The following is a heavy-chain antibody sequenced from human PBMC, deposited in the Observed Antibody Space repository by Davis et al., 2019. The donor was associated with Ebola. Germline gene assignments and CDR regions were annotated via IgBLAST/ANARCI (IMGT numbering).Heavy chain of an antibody. J-gene: IGHJ6*02. V-gene: IGHV4-59*11. D-gene: IGHD4/OR15-4a*01. CDR3: TRALMTYSKLTTRYYYYGVDV. CDR1: GGSISSHY. Sequence: PSETLSLTCTVFGGSISSHYWSWIRQLPGKGLEWIGYISYSGTTNYNPSLKSRVTVSVDTSKNQFSLQLSSVTAADTAVSYCTRALMTYSKLTTRYYYYGVDVWGQGTTVTVSS. CDR2: ISYSGTT.